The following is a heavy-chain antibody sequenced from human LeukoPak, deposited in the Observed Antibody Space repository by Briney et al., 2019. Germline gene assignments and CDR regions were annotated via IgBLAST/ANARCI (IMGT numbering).Heavy chain of an antibody. CDR2: IHYSGSS. Sequence: SETLSLTCTVSGNSISSGDYYWSWIRQPPGKGLEWIGYIHYSGSSDYNPALKSRVSISVDASKNQFSLKLTSVTAADTAVYFWVSRADWFDPWGPGTLVTVSS. J-gene: IGHJ5*02. CDR3: VSRADWFDP. V-gene: IGHV4-30-4*01. CDR1: GNSISSGDYY.